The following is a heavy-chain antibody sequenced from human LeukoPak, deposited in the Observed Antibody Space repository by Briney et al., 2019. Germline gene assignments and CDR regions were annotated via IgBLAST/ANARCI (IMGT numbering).Heavy chain of an antibody. D-gene: IGHD3-16*01. Sequence: PGGSLRLSCAASGFTFSSYWMHWVRQAPGKGPVWISRIHSDGTSTSYADSEKGRFTISRDNAKNTVYLQMNSLRAEDTAVYYCARARGLWGNDNWFDPWGQGTLVTVSS. CDR1: GFTFSSYW. J-gene: IGHJ5*02. CDR2: IHSDGTST. CDR3: ARARGLWGNDNWFDP. V-gene: IGHV3-74*01.